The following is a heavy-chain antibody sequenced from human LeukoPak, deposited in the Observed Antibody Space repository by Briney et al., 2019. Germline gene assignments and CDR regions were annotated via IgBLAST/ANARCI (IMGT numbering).Heavy chain of an antibody. D-gene: IGHD2-2*01. Sequence: GGSLRLSCGASGFTFSSYAMHGVRRAPGKGREGGAVISYDGSNKYYADSVKGRFTISRDNSKTTLYLQMNSLRAEDTAVYYCAREFGLYCSSTSCAEIPNYYYYGMHVWGQGTTVTVSS. CDR3: AREFGLYCSSTSCAEIPNYYYYGMHV. V-gene: IGHV3-30-3*01. J-gene: IGHJ6*02. CDR2: ISYDGSNK. CDR1: GFTFSSYA.